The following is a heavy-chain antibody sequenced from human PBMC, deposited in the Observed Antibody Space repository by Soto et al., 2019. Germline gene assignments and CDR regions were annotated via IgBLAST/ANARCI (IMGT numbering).Heavy chain of an antibody. D-gene: IGHD6-13*01. J-gene: IGHJ4*02. CDR3: ARDLLYSSSWPKDDY. V-gene: IGHV3-21*01. Sequence: EVQLVESGGGLVKPGGSLRLSCAASGFTFSSYSMNWVRQAPGKGLEWVSSISSSSSYIYYADSVKGRFTISRDNAKNSLYLQMNSLRAEYTAVYYCARDLLYSSSWPKDDYWGQGTLVTVSS. CDR2: ISSSSSYI. CDR1: GFTFSSYS.